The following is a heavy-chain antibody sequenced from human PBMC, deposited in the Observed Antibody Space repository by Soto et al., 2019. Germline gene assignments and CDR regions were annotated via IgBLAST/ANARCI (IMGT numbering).Heavy chain of an antibody. CDR3: AKLLRPGLQFFDF. Sequence: PGGSLRLSCAASGFTFSDYAMSWVRQAPGKGLDWVSAFSSSCDHIFYADSVKGRFTISRVNSKNTLYLQVNSLRAEDTAVYYCAKLLRPGLQFFDFWGQGTLVTVSS. D-gene: IGHD4-4*01. V-gene: IGHV3-23*01. CDR2: FSSSCDHI. J-gene: IGHJ4*02. CDR1: GFTFSDYA.